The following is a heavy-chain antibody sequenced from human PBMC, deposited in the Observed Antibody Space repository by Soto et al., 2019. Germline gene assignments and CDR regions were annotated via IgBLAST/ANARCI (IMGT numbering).Heavy chain of an antibody. CDR3: ARRSTSLVEYYYGMDV. V-gene: IGHV1-69*06. Sequence: SVKVSCKASGGTFSSYAISWVRQAPGQGLEWMGGIIPIFGTANYAQKFQGRVTITADKSTSTAYMELSSLRSEDTAVYYCARRSTSLVEYYYGMDVWGQGTTVTVSS. J-gene: IGHJ6*02. D-gene: IGHD2-2*01. CDR2: IIPIFGTA. CDR1: GGTFSSYA.